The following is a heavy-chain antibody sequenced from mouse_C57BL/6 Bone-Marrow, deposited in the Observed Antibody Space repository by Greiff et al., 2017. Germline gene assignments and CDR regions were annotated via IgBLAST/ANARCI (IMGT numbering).Heavy chain of an antibody. CDR3: ARDPGAMDY. CDR2: ISYGGSYT. CDR1: GFTFSSYA. V-gene: IGHV5-4*01. Sequence: EVQLVESGGGLVKPGGSLKLSCAASGFTFSSYAMAWVRQTPEKRLAWVATISYGGSYTYYPDNVKGRFTISRDNAKNNLYLQRSHLKSEDTAMYYCARDPGAMDYWGQGTSVTVSA. J-gene: IGHJ4*01.